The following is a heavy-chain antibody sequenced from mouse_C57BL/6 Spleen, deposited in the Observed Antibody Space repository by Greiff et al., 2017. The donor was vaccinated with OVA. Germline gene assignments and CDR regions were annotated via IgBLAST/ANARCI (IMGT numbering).Heavy chain of an antibody. V-gene: IGHV1-22*01. CDR3: ATTVVADYAMDY. D-gene: IGHD1-1*01. Sequence: EVQLQQSGPELVKPGASVKMSCKASGYTFTDYNMHWVKQSHGKSLEWIGYINPNNGGTSYNQKFKGKATLTVNKSSSTAYMELRSLTSEDSAVYYCATTVVADYAMDYWGQGTSVTVSS. CDR1: GYTFTDYN. J-gene: IGHJ4*01. CDR2: INPNNGGT.